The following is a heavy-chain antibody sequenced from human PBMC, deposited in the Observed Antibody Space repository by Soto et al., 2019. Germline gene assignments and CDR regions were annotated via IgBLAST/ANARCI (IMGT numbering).Heavy chain of an antibody. J-gene: IGHJ4*02. Sequence: QVQLQQWGAGLLKPSETLSLTCAVCGGSFSGYYWSWIRQPPGKGLEWIGEINHSGSTNYNPSLKSRVTISVDTSKNQFSLKLCSVTAADTAVYYCAGIAAAGHLVPDYWGQGTLVTVSS. CDR2: INHSGST. CDR1: GGSFSGYY. V-gene: IGHV4-34*01. CDR3: AGIAAAGHLVPDY. D-gene: IGHD6-13*01.